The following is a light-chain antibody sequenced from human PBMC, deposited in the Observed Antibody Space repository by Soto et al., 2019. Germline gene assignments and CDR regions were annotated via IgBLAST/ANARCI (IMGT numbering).Light chain of an antibody. CDR2: KAS. J-gene: IGKJ1*01. V-gene: IGKV1-5*03. Sequence: DIQMTQSTSSLSASVGDRVTVTCQASQDISNYLNWYQQKPGKAPKLLIYKASTLKSGVPSRFSGSGSGTEFTLTISSLQPDDFATYYCQHYNSYSEAFGQGTKVDIK. CDR3: QHYNSYSEA. CDR1: QDISNY.